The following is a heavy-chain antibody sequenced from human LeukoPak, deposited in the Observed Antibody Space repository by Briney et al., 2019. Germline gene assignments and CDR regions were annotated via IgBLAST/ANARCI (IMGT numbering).Heavy chain of an antibody. Sequence: SETLSLTXTVSGGSISSYYWSWIRQPPGKGVEWIGYIYYSGGTNYNPSLKSRVTISVDTSKNQFSLKLSSVTAADTAVYYCARGSYYDSSGYYYEPFDYWGQGTLVTVSS. V-gene: IGHV4-59*01. CDR1: GGSISSYY. CDR2: IYYSGGT. J-gene: IGHJ4*02. D-gene: IGHD3-22*01. CDR3: ARGSYYDSSGYYYEPFDY.